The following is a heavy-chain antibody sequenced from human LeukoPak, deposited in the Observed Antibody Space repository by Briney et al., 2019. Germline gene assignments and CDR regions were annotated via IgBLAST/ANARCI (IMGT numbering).Heavy chain of an antibody. J-gene: IGHJ3*02. V-gene: IGHV3-74*01. CDR3: AKELRQWLATGAFDI. CDR2: INREGSST. D-gene: IGHD6-19*01. CDR1: GFTFSRYW. Sequence: GGSLRLSCAASGFTFSRYWMHWVRQDPGKGLVWVSRINREGSSTSYADSVKGRFTISRDNSKNTLYLQMNSLRAEDTAVYYCAKELRQWLATGAFDIWGQGTMVTVSS.